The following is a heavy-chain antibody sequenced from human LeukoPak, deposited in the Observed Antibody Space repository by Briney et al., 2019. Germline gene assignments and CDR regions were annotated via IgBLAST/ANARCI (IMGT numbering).Heavy chain of an antibody. J-gene: IGHJ4*02. CDR3: ARGYYDSSGYFLY. CDR2: ISSSSSYI. V-gene: IGHV3-21*01. D-gene: IGHD3-22*01. CDR1: GFTFNSYS. Sequence: GGSLRLSCAASGFTFNSYSMNWVRQAPGKGLEWVSSISSSSSYIYYADSVKGRFTISRDNAMNSLYLQMNSLRAEDTAVYYCARGYYDSSGYFLYWGQGTLVTVSS.